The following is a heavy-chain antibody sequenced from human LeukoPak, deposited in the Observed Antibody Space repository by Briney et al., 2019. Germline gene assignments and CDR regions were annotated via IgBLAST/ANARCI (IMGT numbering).Heavy chain of an antibody. CDR1: GGSISSHY. D-gene: IGHD1-1*01. J-gene: IGHJ4*02. V-gene: IGHV4-59*11. Sequence: PSETLSLTCTVSGGSISSHYWSWIRQPPGKGLEWIGYIYYSGSTNYNPSLKSRVTISVDTSKNQFSLKLSSVTAADTAVYYCARGYNWELNFDYWGQGTLVTVSS. CDR2: IYYSGST. CDR3: ARGYNWELNFDY.